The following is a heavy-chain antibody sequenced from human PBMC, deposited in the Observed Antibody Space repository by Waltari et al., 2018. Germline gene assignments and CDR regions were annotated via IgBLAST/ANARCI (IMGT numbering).Heavy chain of an antibody. CDR1: GFTFRTFD. D-gene: IGHD5-12*01. J-gene: IGHJ4*02. CDR3: AKGAWLDDY. Sequence: EVQLLESGGSLVQPGGSLRLSCAASGFTFRTFDMSWVRQAPGKGLEWVSVILGSDGSTYYADSVKGRFTISKDDSKNTLYLQMNSLRVQDTALYYCAKGAWLDDYGGQGALVIVSS. CDR2: ILGSDGST. V-gene: IGHV3-23*01.